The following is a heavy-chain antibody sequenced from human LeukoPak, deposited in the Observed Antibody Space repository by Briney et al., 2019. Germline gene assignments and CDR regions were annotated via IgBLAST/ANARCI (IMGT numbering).Heavy chain of an antibody. CDR2: IYYSGST. Sequence: SETLSLTCTVSGGSISGYYWSWIRQPPGKGLEWIGYIYYSGSTNYNPSLKSRVTISVDTSKNQFSLKLSSVTAADTAVYYCARAVWSGYSPIVVDAFDIWGQGTMVTVSS. V-gene: IGHV4-59*01. CDR3: ARAVWSGYSPIVVDAFDI. D-gene: IGHD3-3*01. J-gene: IGHJ3*02. CDR1: GGSISGYY.